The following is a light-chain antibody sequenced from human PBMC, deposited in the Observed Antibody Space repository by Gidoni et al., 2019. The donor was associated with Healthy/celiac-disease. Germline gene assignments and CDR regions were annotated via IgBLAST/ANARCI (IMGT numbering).Light chain of an antibody. J-gene: IGKJ1*01. CDR2: AAS. V-gene: IGKV1-9*01. CDR1: QGISSF. Sequence: DIQFTQSPSFLSASVGDRVTVTCRASQGISSFLAWYQQKPGKAPKLLIYAASTLQSGVPSRFSGSGSGTEFTLTINSLQPEDFATYYCQQLNSYPRTFGQGTKVEIK. CDR3: QQLNSYPRT.